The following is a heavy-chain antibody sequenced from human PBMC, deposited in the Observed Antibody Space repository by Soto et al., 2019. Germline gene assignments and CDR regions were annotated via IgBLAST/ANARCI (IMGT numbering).Heavy chain of an antibody. V-gene: IGHV4-34*01. J-gene: IGHJ6*02. CDR1: GGSFSGYY. Sequence: SETLSLTCAVYGGSFSGYYWSWIRQPPGKGLEWIGEINHSGSTNYNPSLKSRVTISVDTSKNQFSLKLSSVTAADTAVYYCARERGGSYPYYYYYGMDVWGQGTTVTVSS. CDR2: INHSGST. D-gene: IGHD1-26*01. CDR3: ARERGGSYPYYYYYGMDV.